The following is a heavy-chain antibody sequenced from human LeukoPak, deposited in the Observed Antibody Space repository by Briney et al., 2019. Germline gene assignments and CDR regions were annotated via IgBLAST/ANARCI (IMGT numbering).Heavy chain of an antibody. Sequence: PGGSLRLSCAASGFTFSSYGMHWVRQAPGKGLEWVAVISYDGSNKYYADSVKGRFTISRDNSKNTLYLQMNSLRAEDTAVYYCASLPEVDFWSGSSYYYYMDVWGKGTTVTVSS. V-gene: IGHV3-30*03. CDR1: GFTFSSYG. CDR3: ASLPEVDFWSGSSYYYYMDV. J-gene: IGHJ6*03. D-gene: IGHD3-3*01. CDR2: ISYDGSNK.